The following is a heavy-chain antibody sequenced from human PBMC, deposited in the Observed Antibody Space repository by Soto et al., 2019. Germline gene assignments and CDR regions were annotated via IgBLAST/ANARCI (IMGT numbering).Heavy chain of an antibody. Sequence: GGSLRLSCAASGFTFSSYVMNWVRQAPGKGLERVSGISGNGASLYYADSVRGRFTISRDNSKNTMYLQMDSLRGDDTAVYYCAKMGPNWEISGFYYSYFDYWGQGALVTVSS. CDR3: AKMGPNWEISGFYYSYFDY. J-gene: IGHJ4*02. CDR1: GFTFSSYV. D-gene: IGHD7-27*01. V-gene: IGHV3-23*01. CDR2: ISGNGASL.